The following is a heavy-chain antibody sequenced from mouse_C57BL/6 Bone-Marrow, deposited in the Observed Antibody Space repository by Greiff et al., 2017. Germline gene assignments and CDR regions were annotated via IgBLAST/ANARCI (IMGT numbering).Heavy chain of an antibody. D-gene: IGHD1-1*01. J-gene: IGHJ3*01. CDR1: GYTFTSYW. CDR2: IHPNSGST. CDR3: ARERLLRKAY. V-gene: IGHV1-64*01. Sequence: QVQLQQPGAELVKPGASVKLSCKASGYTFTSYWMHWVKQRPGQGLEWIGMIHPNSGSTNYNEKFKSKDTLTVDKSSSTAYMQLSSLTSEDSAVYYCARERLLRKAYWGQGTLVTVSA.